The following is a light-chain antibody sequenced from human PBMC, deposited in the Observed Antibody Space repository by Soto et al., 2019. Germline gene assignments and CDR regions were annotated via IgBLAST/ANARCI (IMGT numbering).Light chain of an antibody. J-gene: IGLJ2*01. CDR1: FSNIGSND. CDR3: AEWDNSLKGPA. V-gene: IGLV1-44*01. CDR2: DTD. Sequence: QSVLTQPPSASGTPGQRVTISCSGGFSNIGSNDVHWYRQIPGTAPQNLVYDTDQRPPGGPDRFSGARSGTSASLTISALQSEDEADYYCAEWDNSLKGPAFGGGTKLTVL.